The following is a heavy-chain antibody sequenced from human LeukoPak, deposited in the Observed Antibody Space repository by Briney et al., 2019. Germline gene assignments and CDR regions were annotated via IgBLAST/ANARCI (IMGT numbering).Heavy chain of an antibody. J-gene: IGHJ4*02. CDR3: ARGGSVVVPADSPFDY. D-gene: IGHD2-2*01. Sequence: GGSLRLSCAASGFTFSSYAMSWVRQAPGKGLEWVSAISGSGGSTYYADSVKGRFTISRDNSKNSLYLQMNSLRAEDTAVYYCARGGSVVVPADSPFDYWGQGTLVTVSS. V-gene: IGHV3-23*01. CDR1: GFTFSSYA. CDR2: ISGSGGST.